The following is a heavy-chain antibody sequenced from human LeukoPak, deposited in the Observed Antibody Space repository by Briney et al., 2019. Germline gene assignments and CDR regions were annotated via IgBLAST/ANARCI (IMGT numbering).Heavy chain of an antibody. Sequence: GGSLRLSCAASGFTFSSYAMHWVRQAPGKGLEWVAVISYDGSNKYYADSVKGRFTISRDNSKNTLYLQMNSLRAEDTAVYYCARDRRRGAFDIWGQGTMVTVSS. J-gene: IGHJ3*02. CDR1: GFTFSSYA. V-gene: IGHV3-30-3*01. CDR3: ARDRRRGAFDI. CDR2: ISYDGSNK.